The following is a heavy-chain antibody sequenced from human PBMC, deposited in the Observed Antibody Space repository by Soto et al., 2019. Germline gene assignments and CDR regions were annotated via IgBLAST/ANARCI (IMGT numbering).Heavy chain of an antibody. J-gene: IGHJ4*02. Sequence: WVRQPPGKGLEWIGEIYHSGTTNYNPSLKSRVTISLDKSKNQISLELSSVTAADTAVYYCAREEQTKFDYWGQGTLVTVSS. CDR3: AREEQTKFDY. CDR2: IYHSGTT. V-gene: IGHV4-4*02. D-gene: IGHD1-1*01.